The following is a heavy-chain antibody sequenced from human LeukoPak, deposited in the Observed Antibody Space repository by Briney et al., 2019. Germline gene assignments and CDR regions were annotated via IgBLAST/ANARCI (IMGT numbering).Heavy chain of an antibody. CDR3: VPSANYYYFDY. CDR1: GYTFTNYY. V-gene: IGHV1-2*02. Sequence: ASVKVSCKTSGYTFTNYYMHWVRQGPGLGFEWMGWINPKSGGTSYPQKFQGRLTMTRDTSISTAYMELSRLGSDDTAVYYCVPSANYYYFDYWGQGTLVTASS. D-gene: IGHD4/OR15-4a*01. CDR2: INPKSGGT. J-gene: IGHJ4*02.